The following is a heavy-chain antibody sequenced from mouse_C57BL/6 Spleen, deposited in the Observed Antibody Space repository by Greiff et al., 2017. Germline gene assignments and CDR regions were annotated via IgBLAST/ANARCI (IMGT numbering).Heavy chain of an antibody. CDR3: ARSRFYAMDY. CDR2: MYPGDGDT. J-gene: IGHJ4*01. V-gene: IGHV1-80*01. CDR1: GYAFSSYW. Sequence: VQLQQSGAELVKPGASVKISCKASGYAFSSYWMNWVKQRPGKGLEWIGQMYPGDGDTNYNGKFKGKATLTADKSSSTAYMQLSSLTSEDSAVYFCARSRFYAMDYWGQGTSVTVAS.